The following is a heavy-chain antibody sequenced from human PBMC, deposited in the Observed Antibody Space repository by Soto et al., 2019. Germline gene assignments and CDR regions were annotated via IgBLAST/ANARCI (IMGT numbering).Heavy chain of an antibody. Sequence: EVQLLESGGGLVEPGGSLRLSCAASGFTFRSYAMSWVRRAPGKGLECVSTITGSGGNADYADSVKGRFTISRDNSESTLYLQMNSLRPEDTAVYYCARWPSTTYSYYYYLDVWGKRTTVTVSS. CDR3: ARWPSTTYSYYYYLDV. CDR2: ITGSGGNA. V-gene: IGHV3-23*01. CDR1: GFTFRSYA. J-gene: IGHJ6*03. D-gene: IGHD1-26*01.